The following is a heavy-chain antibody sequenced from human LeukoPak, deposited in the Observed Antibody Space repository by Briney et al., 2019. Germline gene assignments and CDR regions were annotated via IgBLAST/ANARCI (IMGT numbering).Heavy chain of an antibody. V-gene: IGHV1-69*04. Sequence: ASVKVSCKASGGTFSSSAISWVRQAPGQGLEWMGRIIPILGIANYAQKFQGRVTITADKSTSTAYMELSSLRSEDTAVYYCARDIYLYYYDSSGSSQNGMDVWGQGTTVTVSS. D-gene: IGHD3-22*01. J-gene: IGHJ6*02. CDR2: IIPILGIA. CDR1: GGTFSSSA. CDR3: ARDIYLYYYDSSGSSQNGMDV.